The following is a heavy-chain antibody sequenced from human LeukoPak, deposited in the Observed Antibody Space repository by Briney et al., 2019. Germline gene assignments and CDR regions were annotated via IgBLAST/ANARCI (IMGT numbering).Heavy chain of an antibody. V-gene: IGHV3-21*01. Sequence: PGGSLRLSCAASGFPFSTYGMNWVRQAPGKGLEWVSSITSSSYIYYADSVRGRFTISRDNAKNSLYLQMNSLRAEDTAVYSCARGADGVSSNSRGWFDPWGQGTLVTVSS. CDR2: ITSSSYI. J-gene: IGHJ5*02. CDR3: ARGADGVSSNSRGWFDP. D-gene: IGHD2-15*01. CDR1: GFPFSTYG.